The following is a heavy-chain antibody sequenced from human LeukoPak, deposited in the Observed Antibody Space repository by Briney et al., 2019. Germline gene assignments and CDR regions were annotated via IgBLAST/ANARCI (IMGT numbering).Heavy chain of an antibody. CDR2: IYPGDSDT. Sequence: GESLKISCQGSGYSFTSYWIGWVRQIPGKGLEWMGIIYPGDSDTRYSPSFQGQVTISADKSINTAYLQWSSLKASDTAMYYCARRAYYYGSGSPYYFDYWGQGTLVTVSS. CDR1: GYSFTSYW. CDR3: ARRAYYYGSGSPYYFDY. D-gene: IGHD3-10*01. V-gene: IGHV5-51*01. J-gene: IGHJ4*02.